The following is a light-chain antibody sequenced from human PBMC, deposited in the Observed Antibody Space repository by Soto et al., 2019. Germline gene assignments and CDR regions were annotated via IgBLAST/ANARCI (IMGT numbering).Light chain of an antibody. J-gene: IGKJ1*01. V-gene: IGKV3D-15*01. CDR3: QQYNNWRS. Sequence: EIVMTQSPATLSXXXGXXAXLXCGASQRLSSNLAWYQQKPGQAPRLLIYDASNRATGIPDRFSGSGSGTEFTLTIRSLQSEDFAVYYCQQYNNWRSFGQGTKVDI. CDR1: QRLSSN. CDR2: DAS.